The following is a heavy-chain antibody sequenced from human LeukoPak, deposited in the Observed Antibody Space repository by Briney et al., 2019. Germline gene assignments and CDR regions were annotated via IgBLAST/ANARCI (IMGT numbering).Heavy chain of an antibody. J-gene: IGHJ5*02. CDR1: GFTFSSYW. D-gene: IGHD3-10*01. CDR3: ARGSGAWFGEFRYNWFDP. CDR2: IKQDGSEK. Sequence: GGSLRLSCAASGFTFSSYWMSWVRQAPGKGLEWVANIKQDGSEKYYVDSVKGRFTISRDNAKNSLYLQMNSLRAEDTAVYYCARGSGAWFGEFRYNWFDPWGQGTLVTVSS. V-gene: IGHV3-7*01.